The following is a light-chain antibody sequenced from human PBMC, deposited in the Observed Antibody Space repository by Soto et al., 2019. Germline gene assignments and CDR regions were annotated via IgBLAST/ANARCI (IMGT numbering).Light chain of an antibody. Sequence: EILLTQSPATLAWSPGGRCTLSCRASRSVSSYFAWYKKRPGKAHTLLIYDVSKSAAGNTDRFSGSVSGTDFTLTISTPEHEAYAVSFCHQYNEWPPLNLGGGTKVDIK. CDR3: HQYNEWPPLN. J-gene: IGKJ4*01. V-gene: IGKV3-11*01. CDR1: RSVSSY. CDR2: DVS.